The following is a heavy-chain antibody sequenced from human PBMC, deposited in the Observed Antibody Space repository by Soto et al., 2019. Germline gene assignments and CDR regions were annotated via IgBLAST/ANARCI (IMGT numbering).Heavy chain of an antibody. J-gene: IGHJ4*02. CDR3: ARGLAVAGNRGSNY. D-gene: IGHD6-19*01. CDR2: ISAYNGNT. V-gene: IGHV1-18*01. CDR1: GYTFTSYG. Sequence: ASVKFSCKASGYTFTSYGISWVRQAPGQGLEWMGWISAYNGNTNYAQKLRGRVTMTTDTSTSTAYMELRSLRSDDTAVYYCARGLAVAGNRGSNYWGQGTLVTVSS.